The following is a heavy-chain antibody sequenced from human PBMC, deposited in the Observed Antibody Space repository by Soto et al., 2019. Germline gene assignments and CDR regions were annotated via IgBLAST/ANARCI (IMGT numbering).Heavy chain of an antibody. J-gene: IGHJ4*02. CDR3: ARQQTGPDWDYFDY. V-gene: IGHV3-53*01. CDR1: GFIVSSNF. CDR2: IYSGGST. D-gene: IGHD3-9*01. Sequence: GGSLRLSCAASGFIVSSNFMSWVRQAPGKGLEWVSLIYSGGSTFYADSVKGRFTLSRDSSNNTLHLQMHDLRVEDTAIYYCARQQTGPDWDYFDYWGPGTLVTVSS.